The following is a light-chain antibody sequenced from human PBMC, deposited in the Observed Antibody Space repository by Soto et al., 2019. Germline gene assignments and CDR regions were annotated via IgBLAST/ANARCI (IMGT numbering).Light chain of an antibody. Sequence: ELVMTQSPATLPVSPGERATLSCRASQSVTNNLAWYQQKPGQPPKLVLYGVSTRAAGIPARFNGSGSGTEFTLTISSLQSEDFAVYYCQQYNNWPPRYTFGQGTKLEIK. J-gene: IGKJ2*01. CDR2: GVS. CDR1: QSVTNN. CDR3: QQYNNWPPRYT. V-gene: IGKV3D-15*01.